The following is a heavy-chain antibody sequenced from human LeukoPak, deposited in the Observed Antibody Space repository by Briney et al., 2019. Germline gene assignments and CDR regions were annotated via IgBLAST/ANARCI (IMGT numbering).Heavy chain of an antibody. Sequence: SVKVSCTASGYTFTSYAMNWVRQAPGQGLEWMGWINTNTGNPTYAQGFTGRFVFSLDTSVSTAYLQISSLKAEDTAVYYCARGSTRWLRFKVTPNWFDPWGQGTLVTVSS. J-gene: IGHJ5*02. V-gene: IGHV7-4-1*02. CDR3: ARGSTRWLRFKVTPNWFDP. D-gene: IGHD5-12*01. CDR2: INTNTGNP. CDR1: GYTFTSYA.